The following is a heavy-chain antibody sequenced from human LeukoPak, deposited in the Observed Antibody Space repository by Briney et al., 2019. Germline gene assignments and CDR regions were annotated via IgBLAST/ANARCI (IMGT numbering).Heavy chain of an antibody. J-gene: IGHJ3*02. D-gene: IGHD3-10*01. CDR2: ISHSGYS. CDR3: AKFGSDAFDI. Sequence: SQTLSLTCSVSGGSISSGGYYWNWVRQLPEKALEWLGYISHSGYSYYTPSLKSRLTISMDTSKNQFSLKLTSVTAADTAVYYCAKFGSDAFDIWGQGTMVTVSS. V-gene: IGHV4-31*03. CDR1: GGSISSGGYY.